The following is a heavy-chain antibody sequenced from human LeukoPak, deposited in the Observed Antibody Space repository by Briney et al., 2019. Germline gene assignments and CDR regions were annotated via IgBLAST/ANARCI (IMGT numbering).Heavy chain of an antibody. CDR2: IIPTFGTA. J-gene: IGHJ3*02. V-gene: IGHV1-69*05. CDR1: GGTFSSYV. D-gene: IGHD2-15*01. CDR3: ARENIHCSGGSCYSNDAFDI. Sequence: SVKVSCKASGGTFSSYVISWVRQAPGQGLEWMGRIIPTFGTANYAQKFQGRVTITTDESTSTAYMELSSLRSEDTAVYYCARENIHCSGGSCYSNDAFDIWGQGTMVTVSS.